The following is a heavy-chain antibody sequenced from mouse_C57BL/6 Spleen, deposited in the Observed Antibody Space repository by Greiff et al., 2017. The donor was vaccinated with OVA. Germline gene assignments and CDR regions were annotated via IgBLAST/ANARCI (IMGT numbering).Heavy chain of an antibody. J-gene: IGHJ1*03. D-gene: IGHD4-1*01. CDR2: ISSGGDYI. Sequence: EVKLVESGEGLVKPGGSLKLSCAASGFTFSSYAMSWVRQTPEKRLEWVAYISSGGDYIYYADTVKGRFTISRDNARNTLYLQMSSLKSEDTAMYYCTSGTGTGARYWYFDVWGTGTTVTVSS. CDR1: GFTFSSYA. CDR3: TSGTGTGARYWYFDV. V-gene: IGHV5-9-1*02.